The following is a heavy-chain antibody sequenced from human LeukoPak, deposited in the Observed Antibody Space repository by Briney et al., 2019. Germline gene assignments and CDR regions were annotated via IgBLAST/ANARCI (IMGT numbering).Heavy chain of an antibody. V-gene: IGHV3-9*01. J-gene: IGHJ4*02. CDR1: GFTFDDYA. D-gene: IGHD3-22*01. CDR2: ISWNSGSI. CDR3: AKDMAYDSSGYMGD. Sequence: GGSLRLSCAASGFTFDDYAMHWVRHAPGKGLEWVSGISWNSGSIGYADSVKGRFTISRDNAKNSLYLQMNSLRAEDTALCYCAKDMAYDSSGYMGDWGQGTLVTVSS.